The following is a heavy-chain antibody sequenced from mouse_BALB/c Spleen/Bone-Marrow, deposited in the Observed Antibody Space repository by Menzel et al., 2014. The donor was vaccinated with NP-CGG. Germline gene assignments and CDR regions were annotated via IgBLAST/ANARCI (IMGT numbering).Heavy chain of an antibody. CDR1: GYTFSNYY. CDR3: TRSNYGYWYFDV. Sequence: QVQLKESGAELVKPGASVKLSCKASGYTFSNYYMYWVKQRPGQGLEWIGESNPSNGGSNFNEKFKSKATLTVDKPSSTAYMQLGSLTSEDSAVYYCTRSNYGYWYFDVWGAGTTVTVSS. D-gene: IGHD1-1*01. J-gene: IGHJ1*01. V-gene: IGHV1S81*02. CDR2: SNPSNGGS.